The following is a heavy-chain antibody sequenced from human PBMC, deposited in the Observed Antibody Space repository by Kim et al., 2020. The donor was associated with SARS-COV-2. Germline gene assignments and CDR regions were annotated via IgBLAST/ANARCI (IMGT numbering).Heavy chain of an antibody. J-gene: IGHJ4*02. CDR2: INTNTGNP. Sequence: ASVKDSCKASGYTFTSYTMNWVRQAPGQGLEWMGWINTNTGNPTYAQGFTGRFVFSLDTSVSTAYLQISSLKAEDTAVYYCARDITLTTVTLGYWGQGTLVTVSS. D-gene: IGHD4-17*01. CDR1: GYTFTSYT. V-gene: IGHV7-4-1*02. CDR3: ARDITLTTVTLGY.